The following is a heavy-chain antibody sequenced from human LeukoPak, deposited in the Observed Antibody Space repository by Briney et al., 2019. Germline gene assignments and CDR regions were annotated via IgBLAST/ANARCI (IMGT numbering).Heavy chain of an antibody. D-gene: IGHD1-26*01. CDR2: IYYSGST. CDR1: GASVSSGSYY. V-gene: IGHV4-61*01. Sequence: SETLSLTCNVSGASVSSGSYYWSWIRQPPGKGLEWIGYIYYSGSTNYNPSLQSRVTISVDTSKNQFSLKLRSVTAADTAVYYCARDEVGAKVYWGQGILVTVSS. CDR3: ARDEVGAKVY. J-gene: IGHJ4*02.